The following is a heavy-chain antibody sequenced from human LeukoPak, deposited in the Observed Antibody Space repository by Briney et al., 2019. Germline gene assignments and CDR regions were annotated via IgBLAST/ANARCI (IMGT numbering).Heavy chain of an antibody. CDR1: GFIFDDYA. CDR2: IRGDGGRT. CDR3: VREDAYHYGM. J-gene: IGHJ4*02. V-gene: IGHV3-43*02. Sequence: GGSLRLSCAASGFIFDDYAMHWVRQAPGKSLEWVPLIRGDGGRTYYGDSVKGRFTTSRDNSKNSLYLQMNALRTEDTALYYCVREDAYHYGMWGRGTLVTISS. D-gene: IGHD5-12*01.